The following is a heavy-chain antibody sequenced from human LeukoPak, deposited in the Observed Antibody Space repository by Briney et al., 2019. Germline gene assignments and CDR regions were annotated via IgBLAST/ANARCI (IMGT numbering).Heavy chain of an antibody. J-gene: IGHJ6*03. CDR3: AREAAAGIYYYYYYMDV. D-gene: IGHD6-13*01. V-gene: IGHV4-61*02. Sequence: SETLSLTCTVSGGSISSSSYYWSWIRQPAGKGLEWIGRIYTTGSTNYNPSLKSRVTMSVDTSKNQLSLKLRSVTAADTAVYYCAREAAAGIYYYYYYMDVWGKGTTVTISS. CDR1: GGSISSSSYY. CDR2: IYTTGST.